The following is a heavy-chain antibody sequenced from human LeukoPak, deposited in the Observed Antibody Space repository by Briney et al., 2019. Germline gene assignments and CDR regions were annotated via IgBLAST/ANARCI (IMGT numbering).Heavy chain of an antibody. J-gene: IGHJ4*02. CDR2: ISYDGSNK. CDR3: AKATLIYSSSCNDY. V-gene: IGHV3-30*18. CDR1: GFTFSSYG. D-gene: IGHD6-13*01. Sequence: QPGGSLRLSCAASGFTFSSYGMHWVRQAPGKGLEWVAVISYDGSNKYYADSVKGRFTISRDNSKNTLYLQMNSLRAEDTAVYYCAKATLIYSSSCNDYWGQGTLVTVSS.